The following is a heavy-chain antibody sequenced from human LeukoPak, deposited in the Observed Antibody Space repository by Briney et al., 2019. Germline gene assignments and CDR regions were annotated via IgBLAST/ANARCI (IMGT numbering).Heavy chain of an antibody. CDR2: IKHDGSEN. J-gene: IGHJ3*02. V-gene: IGHV3-7*05. CDR3: ARNILFAFDI. CDR1: GFTFSNSW. Sequence: GGSLRLSCAASGFTFSNSWMSWVRQAPGKGLEWVANIKHDGSENFYVDSAKGRFTISRDNAKNSLYLQVNSLRAEDTAMYYCARNILFAFDIWGQGTMVTVSS.